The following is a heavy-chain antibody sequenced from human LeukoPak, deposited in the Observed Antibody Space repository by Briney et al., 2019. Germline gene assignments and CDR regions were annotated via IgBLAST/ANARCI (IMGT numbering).Heavy chain of an antibody. D-gene: IGHD3-22*01. CDR3: ARLHDRTWTYYYDSSGYYFDY. CDR2: INPKNGGS. J-gene: IGHJ4*02. V-gene: IGHV1-2*02. CDR1: GYTFTGYY. Sequence: ASVKVSCKASGYTFTGYYMHWVRQAPGQGLEWVGWINPKNGGSNYAQKFQGRVTMTRDRSISTAYMELSRLTSDDTAVYYCARLHDRTWTYYYDSSGYYFDYWGQGTLVTVSS.